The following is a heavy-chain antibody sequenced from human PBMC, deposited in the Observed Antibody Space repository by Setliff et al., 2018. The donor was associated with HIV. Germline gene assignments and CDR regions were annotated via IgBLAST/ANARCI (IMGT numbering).Heavy chain of an antibody. CDR2: ISAYNGNT. Sequence: ASVKVSCKASGYTFTSHGISWVRQAPGQGLEWMGWISAYNGNTNYVQKLQGRVTMTTDTSTTTAYMELRSLTSDDTAVYYCAKGGDRAMINFDHWGQGTLVTVSS. J-gene: IGHJ4*02. V-gene: IGHV1-18*01. CDR3: AKGGDRAMINFDH. D-gene: IGHD5-18*01. CDR1: GYTFTSHG.